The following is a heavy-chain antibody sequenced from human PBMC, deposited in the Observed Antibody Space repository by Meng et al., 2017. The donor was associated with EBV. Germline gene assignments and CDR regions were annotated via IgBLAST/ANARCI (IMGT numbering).Heavy chain of an antibody. Sequence: HVHRLRTWTEMNTPVARRKGTCNALVYTFNRYDVIGARQAPGQGLEWMGCMNPYNVDTGYAQKFQGRVTMTRDTSINTAYMDLSNLRSEDTALYYCARDVYGSGTYRSDPWGQGTLVTVSS. CDR2: MNPYNVDT. J-gene: IGHJ5*02. CDR3: ARDVYGSGTYRSDP. V-gene: IGHV1-8*01. D-gene: IGHD3-10*01. CDR1: VYTFNRYD.